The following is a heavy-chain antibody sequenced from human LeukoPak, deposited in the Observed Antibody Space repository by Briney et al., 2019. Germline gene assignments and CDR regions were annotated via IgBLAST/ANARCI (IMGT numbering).Heavy chain of an antibody. J-gene: IGHJ4*02. Sequence: PGGSLRVSCAASGFTFSSYGMHWVRQAPGKGLEWVAFIRYDGSNKYYADSVKGRFTISRDNSKNTLYLQMNSLRAEDTAVYYCASEVGATGDYWGQGTLVTVSS. CDR1: GFTFSSYG. D-gene: IGHD1-26*01. V-gene: IGHV3-30*02. CDR2: IRYDGSNK. CDR3: ASEVGATGDY.